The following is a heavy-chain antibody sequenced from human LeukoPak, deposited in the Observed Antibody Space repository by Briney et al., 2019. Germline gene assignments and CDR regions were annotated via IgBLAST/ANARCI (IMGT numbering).Heavy chain of an antibody. CDR1: GFTFSTYG. J-gene: IGHJ3*02. CDR2: ISGSGGST. Sequence: GGSLRLSCAASGFTFSTYGMHWVRQAPGKGLEWVSAISGSGGSTYYADSVKGRFTISRDNSKNTLYLQMNSLRAEDTAVYYCAKDPMTTVTGDAFDIWGQGTMVTVSS. D-gene: IGHD4-11*01. CDR3: AKDPMTTVTGDAFDI. V-gene: IGHV3-23*01.